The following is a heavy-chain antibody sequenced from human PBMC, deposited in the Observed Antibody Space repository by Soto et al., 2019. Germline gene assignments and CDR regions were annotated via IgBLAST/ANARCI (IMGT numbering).Heavy chain of an antibody. V-gene: IGHV1-69*02. J-gene: IGHJ6*03. CDR1: GGTFSSYT. CDR2: IIPILGIA. CDR3: ARGSYCSSTSCLTNYYYYYMDV. D-gene: IGHD2-2*01. Sequence: QVQLVQSGAEVKKPGSSVKVSCKASGGTFSSYTISWVRQAPGQGLAWMGRIIPILGIANYAQKFQGRVTITADKSTSTAYMELSSLRSEDTAVYYCARGSYCSSTSCLTNYYYYYMDVWGKGTTVTVSS.